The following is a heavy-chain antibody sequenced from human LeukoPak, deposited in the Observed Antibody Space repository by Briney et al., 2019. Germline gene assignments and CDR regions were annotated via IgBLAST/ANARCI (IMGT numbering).Heavy chain of an antibody. V-gene: IGHV1-69*05. CDR3: ARYYYDSSGYYLFDY. CDR1: GGTFSSYA. J-gene: IGHJ4*02. Sequence: SSVKVSCKASGGTFSSYAISWVRQAPGQGLEWMGGIIPIFGTANYAQKFQGRVTITTDESTSTAYMELSSLRSEDTAVYYCARYYYDSSGYYLFDYWGQGTLVPVSS. D-gene: IGHD3-22*01. CDR2: IIPIFGTA.